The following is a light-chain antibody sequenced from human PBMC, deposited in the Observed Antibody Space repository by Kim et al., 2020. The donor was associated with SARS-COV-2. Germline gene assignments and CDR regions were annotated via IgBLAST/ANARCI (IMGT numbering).Light chain of an antibody. V-gene: IGLV2-8*01. CDR2: AVN. Sequence: QSCTISCTGTSSDVGGYEFVSWYQQHPGKAPKLMIYAVNKRPSGVPDRFSGSKSGNTASLTVSGLQAEDEADYYCSSYAGTTYYAFGTGTKVTVL. CDR1: SSDVGGYEF. J-gene: IGLJ1*01. CDR3: SSYAGTTYYA.